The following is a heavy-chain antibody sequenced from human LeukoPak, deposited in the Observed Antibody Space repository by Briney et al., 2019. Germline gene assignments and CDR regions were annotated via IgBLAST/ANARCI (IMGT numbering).Heavy chain of an antibody. CDR2: ISGSGGST. D-gene: IGHD2-2*01. CDR3: AKDGYCSSISAWGLDY. J-gene: IGHJ4*02. Sequence: GGSLRLSCAASGFTFSSYAMSWVRQAPGKGLEWVSAISGSGGSTYYADSVKGRFTISRDNSKNTLYLQMNSLRAEDTAVYYCAKDGYCSSISAWGLDYWGQGTLVTVSS. CDR1: GFTFSSYA. V-gene: IGHV3-23*01.